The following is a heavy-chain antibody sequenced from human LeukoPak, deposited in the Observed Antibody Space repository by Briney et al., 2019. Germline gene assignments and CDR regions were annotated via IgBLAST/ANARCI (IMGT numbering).Heavy chain of an antibody. Sequence: PSETLSLTCTVSGGSISTYYWTWIRQPPGKGLEWIGYIYYTGSTNYNPSLKSRVTISVDTSKNQFSLKLSSVTAADTAVYYCARDLSAIAVAGIDPWGQGTLVTVSS. J-gene: IGHJ5*02. V-gene: IGHV4-59*01. D-gene: IGHD6-19*01. CDR1: GGSISTYY. CDR3: ARDLSAIAVAGIDP. CDR2: IYYTGST.